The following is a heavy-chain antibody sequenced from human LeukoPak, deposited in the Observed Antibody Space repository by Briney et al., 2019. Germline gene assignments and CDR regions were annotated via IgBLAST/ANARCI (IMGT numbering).Heavy chain of an antibody. V-gene: IGHV4-39*01. J-gene: IGHJ4*02. CDR3: ARPTMVRGVIDY. D-gene: IGHD3-10*01. CDR2: IYYSGST. Sequence: SETLSLTCTVSGGSISSSSYYWGWIRQPPGNGMEWIGSIYYSGSTYYNPSLKSRVTISVDTSKNQFSLKLSSVTAADTAVYYCARPTMVRGVIDYWGQGTLVTVSS. CDR1: GGSISSSSYY.